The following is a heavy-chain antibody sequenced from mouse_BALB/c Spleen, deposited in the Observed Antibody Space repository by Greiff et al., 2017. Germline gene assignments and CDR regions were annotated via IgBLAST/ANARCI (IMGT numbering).Heavy chain of an antibody. CDR3: ARNSDWESSYYCDY. V-gene: IGHV2-2*02. CDR2: IWSGGST. D-gene: IGHD4-1*01. Sequence: QVQLKESGPGLVQPSQSLSITCTVSGFSLTSYGVHWVRQSPGKGLEWLGVIWSGGSTDYNAAFISRLSISKDNSKSQVFFQMNSLQANDTAIYYCARNSDWESSYYCDYGGQGTTLTVAS. CDR1: GFSLTSYG. J-gene: IGHJ2*01.